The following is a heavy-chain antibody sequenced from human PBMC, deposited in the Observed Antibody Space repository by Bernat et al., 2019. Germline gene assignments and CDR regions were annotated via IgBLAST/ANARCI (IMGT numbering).Heavy chain of an antibody. CDR1: GFTFSGSA. CDR3: TRFVGRWLQSDAFDI. J-gene: IGHJ3*02. D-gene: IGHD5-24*01. Sequence: EVQLVESGGGLVQPGGSLKLSCAASGFTFSGSAMHWVRQASGKGLEWVGRIRSKANSYATAYAASAKGRFTISRDDSKNTAYLQMNSLKTEDTAVYYCTRFVGRWLQSDAFDIWGQGTMVTVSS. CDR2: IRSKANSYAT. V-gene: IGHV3-73*01.